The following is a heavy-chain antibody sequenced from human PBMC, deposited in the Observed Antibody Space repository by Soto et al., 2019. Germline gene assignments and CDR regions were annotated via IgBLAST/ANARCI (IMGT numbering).Heavy chain of an antibody. CDR3: ARAEFGGGYNYASYYYFGMDV. Sequence: QVQLIQSEAEVKKPGSSVKVSCEAYGVTFRSCAISWVRQAPGQGLEWMGGVIPMFGTANYAQKFQGRVTITADKSTNTAYMDLSSLRSEDTAVYYCARAEFGGGYNYASYYYFGMDVWGQGTTVTVSS. V-gene: IGHV1-69*06. CDR1: GVTFRSCA. J-gene: IGHJ6*02. D-gene: IGHD5-12*01. CDR2: VIPMFGTA.